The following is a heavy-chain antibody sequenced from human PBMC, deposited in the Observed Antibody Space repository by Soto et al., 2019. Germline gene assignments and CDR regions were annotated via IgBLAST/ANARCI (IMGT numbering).Heavy chain of an antibody. CDR1: GYTFTTYG. V-gene: IGHV1-18*01. CDR3: VRQVGATNSWDS. J-gene: IGHJ4*02. CDR2: ISAYNGNT. Sequence: QVQLVQSGAEVKKPGASVKVSCKASGYTFTTYGISWVRQAPGQGLEWMGWISAYNGNTNYAQKRQGRLTMTTDTSTSTAYMEQTSLRSADTAVDSCVRQVGATNSWDSWHQGTLVTVSS. D-gene: IGHD1-26*01.